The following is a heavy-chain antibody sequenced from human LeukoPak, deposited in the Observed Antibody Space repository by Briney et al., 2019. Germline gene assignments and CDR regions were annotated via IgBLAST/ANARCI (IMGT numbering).Heavy chain of an antibody. CDR1: GGSISSDNYS. J-gene: IGHJ5*02. V-gene: IGHV4-61*02. CDR2: VYTSGST. CDR3: ASLGGSYGSGPTFNWFDP. Sequence: SETLSLTCTVSGGSISSDNYSWSWIRQPAGKGLEWIGRVYTSGSTNYNPSLKSRVTISVDTSKKQFSLKLSSVTAADTAVYYCASLGGSYGSGPTFNWFDPWGQGTLVTVSS. D-gene: IGHD3-10*01.